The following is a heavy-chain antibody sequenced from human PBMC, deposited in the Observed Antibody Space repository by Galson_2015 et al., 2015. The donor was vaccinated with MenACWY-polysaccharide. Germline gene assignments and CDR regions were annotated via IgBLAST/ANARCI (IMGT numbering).Heavy chain of an antibody. V-gene: IGHV3-74*01. CDR1: GFTFSRNW. D-gene: IGHD1/OR15-1a*01. Sequence: SLRLSCAASGFTFSRNWMHWVRQAPGKGLVWVSLIKSDGSSTSYADSVKGRFTIPRDNAKNTLHLQMNSLGVEDTALYYCARDGTGTVAGALDIWGQGTMVTVSS. CDR2: IKSDGSST. CDR3: ARDGTGTVAGALDI. J-gene: IGHJ3*02.